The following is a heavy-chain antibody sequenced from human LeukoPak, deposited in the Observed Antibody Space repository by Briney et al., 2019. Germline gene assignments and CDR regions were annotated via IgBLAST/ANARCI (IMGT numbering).Heavy chain of an antibody. V-gene: IGHV4-39*01. D-gene: IGHD3-10*01. CDR2: IYYSGST. CDR1: GGSISSSSYY. J-gene: IGHJ6*03. Sequence: SETLSLTCTVSGGSISSSSYYWGWIRQPPGKGLEWIGSIYYSGSTYYNPSLKSRVTISVDTSKTQFSLKLSSVTAADTAVYYCARIRRQRFGELLGYYYMDVWGKGTTVTVSS. CDR3: ARIRRQRFGELLGYYYMDV.